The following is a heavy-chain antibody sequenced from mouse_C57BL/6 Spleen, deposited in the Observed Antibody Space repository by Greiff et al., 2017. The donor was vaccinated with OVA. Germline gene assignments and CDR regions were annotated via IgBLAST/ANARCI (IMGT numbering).Heavy chain of an antibody. V-gene: IGHV1-18*01. J-gene: IGHJ4*01. D-gene: IGHD2-5*01. CDR3: ARGDSNYVYYAMDY. Sequence: VQLQQSGPELVKPGASVKIPCKASGYTFTDYNMDWVKQSHGKSLEWIGDINPNNGGTIYNQKFKGKATLTVDKSSSTAYMELRSLTSEGTAVYYCARGDSNYVYYAMDYWGQGTSVTVSS. CDR2: INPNNGGT. CDR1: GYTFTDYN.